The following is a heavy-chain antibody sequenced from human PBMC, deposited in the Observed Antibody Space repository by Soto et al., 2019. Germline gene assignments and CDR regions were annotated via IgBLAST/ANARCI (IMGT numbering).Heavy chain of an antibody. V-gene: IGHV2-5*02. J-gene: IGHJ6*04. CDR2: LYWDDTR. D-gene: IGHD1-1*01. CDR1: GFSLYTRGVG. CDR3: AHYTTDTAFDV. Sequence: QITLEESRPTLVKPTQTLTLTCSFSGFSLYTRGVGVGWIRQPPGKALEWLALLYWDDTRRYNPSLKNSLTIAKDTSENQVVLTMTNMDPVDTGTYFCAHYTTDTAFDVWGKGTTVTVSS.